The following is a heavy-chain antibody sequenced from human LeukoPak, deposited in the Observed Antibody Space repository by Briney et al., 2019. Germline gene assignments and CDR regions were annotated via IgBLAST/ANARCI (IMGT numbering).Heavy chain of an antibody. J-gene: IGHJ1*01. CDR2: IIPIFGTT. D-gene: IGHD5-12*01. CDR3: VRDNSGLRDFQY. CDR1: GGTFGNYG. Sequence: ASVKVSCKASGGTFGNYGISWVRQAPGQGLEWMGGIIPIFGTTNHAQKLQGRVTITADEYTSTVYMELSSLRSEDTAVYYCVRDNSGLRDFQYWGQGTLVTVSS. V-gene: IGHV1-69*13.